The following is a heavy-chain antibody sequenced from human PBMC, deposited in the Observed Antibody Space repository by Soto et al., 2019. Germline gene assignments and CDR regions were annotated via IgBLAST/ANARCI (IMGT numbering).Heavy chain of an antibody. Sequence: GESLKISCKGSGYSFIKYWIGWVRQMPGKGLEWMGIIYPDESETRNNPSFQGQVTISAEKYISATYLQLNNLKASDTAMYYCARRLNWADAFDIWGQGTMVTVSS. V-gene: IGHV5-51*01. D-gene: IGHD1-1*01. J-gene: IGHJ3*02. CDR2: IYPDESET. CDR1: GYSFIKYW. CDR3: ARRLNWADAFDI.